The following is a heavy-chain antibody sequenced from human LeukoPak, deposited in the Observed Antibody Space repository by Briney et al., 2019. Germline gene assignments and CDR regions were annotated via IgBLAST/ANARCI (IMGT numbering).Heavy chain of an antibody. V-gene: IGHV3-9*01. CDR1: GFTFDDYA. CDR2: ISWNSGSI. CDR3: AKDDSYGGNSNVDY. D-gene: IGHD4-23*01. Sequence: GGSLRLSCAASGFTFDDYAMHWVRQAPGKGLEWVSGISWNSGSIEYADSVKGRFTISRDNAKNSLYLQMNSLRAEDTALYYCAKDDSYGGNSNVDYWGQGTLVTVSS. J-gene: IGHJ4*02.